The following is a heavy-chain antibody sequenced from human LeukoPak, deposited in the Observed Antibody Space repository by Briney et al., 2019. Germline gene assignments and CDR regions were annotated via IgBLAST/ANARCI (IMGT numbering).Heavy chain of an antibody. Sequence: SETLSLTCAVSGGSISSSNWWSWVRQPPGKGLEWIGEIYHSGSTNYNPSLKSRVTISVDKSKNQFSLKLSSVTAADTAVYYCARSKMVYAIRYYYYMDVWGKGTTVTVSS. CDR2: IYHSGST. J-gene: IGHJ6*03. CDR3: ARSKMVYAIRYYYYMDV. D-gene: IGHD2-8*01. V-gene: IGHV4-4*02. CDR1: GGSISSSNW.